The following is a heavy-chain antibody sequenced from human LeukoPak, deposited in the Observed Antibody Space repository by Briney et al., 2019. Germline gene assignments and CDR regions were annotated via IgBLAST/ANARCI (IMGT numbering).Heavy chain of an antibody. D-gene: IGHD3-22*01. J-gene: IGHJ4*02. V-gene: IGHV4-61*08. CDR2: IYYSGST. CDR1: GGSISSGGYY. Sequence: SQTLSLTCTVSGGSISSGGYYWSWIRQPPGKGLEWIGYIYYSGSTNYNPSLKSRVTISVDTSKNQFSLKLSSVTAADTAVYYCARASPDYYDSSPFDYWGQGTLVTVSS. CDR3: ARASPDYYDSSPFDY.